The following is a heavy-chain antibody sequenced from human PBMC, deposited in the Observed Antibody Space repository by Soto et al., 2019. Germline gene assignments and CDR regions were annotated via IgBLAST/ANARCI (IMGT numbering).Heavy chain of an antibody. J-gene: IGHJ6*02. Sequence: EAQLLESGGGLVQPGGSLRLSCAASGFSFYSYAMTWVRQAPGKGLEWVSAISGSGANTYHADSVKGRFTISRDSSKNTLYLQMNSLRAEDTAVYYCAKRTNYFGSGTYFYYHYGMDVWGQGTTVTVSS. CDR2: ISGSGANT. D-gene: IGHD3-10*01. CDR3: AKRTNYFGSGTYFYYHYGMDV. V-gene: IGHV3-23*01. CDR1: GFSFYSYA.